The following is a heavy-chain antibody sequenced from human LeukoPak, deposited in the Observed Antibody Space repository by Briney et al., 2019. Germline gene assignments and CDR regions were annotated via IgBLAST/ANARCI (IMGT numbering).Heavy chain of an antibody. Sequence: GGSLRLSCAASGFTFSDYYMSWIRQAPGKGLEWVSYISSSGSTIYYADSVKGRFTISRDNAKNSLYLQMNSLRAEDTAVYYCAREKYYYDSSGYLRWFDPWGQGTLVTVSS. CDR2: ISSSGSTI. D-gene: IGHD3-22*01. V-gene: IGHV3-11*04. CDR1: GFTFSDYY. J-gene: IGHJ5*02. CDR3: AREKYYYDSSGYLRWFDP.